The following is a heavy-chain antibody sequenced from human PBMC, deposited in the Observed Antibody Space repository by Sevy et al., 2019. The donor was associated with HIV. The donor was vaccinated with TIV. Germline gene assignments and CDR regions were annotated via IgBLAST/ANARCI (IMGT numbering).Heavy chain of an antibody. CDR3: ARDGYSYGYPYYYYGMDV. J-gene: IGHJ6*01. CDR2: IYFSGST. D-gene: IGHD5-18*01. V-gene: IGHV4-59*01. Sequence: SETLSLTCTVSGDSISNYYWTWIRQPPGKGLEWIGYIYFSGSTDYNPPLKSRVTISVDTSKNQFSLKLSSVTAADTAVYYCARDGYSYGYPYYYYGMDVWGQGTTVTVSS. CDR1: GDSISNYY.